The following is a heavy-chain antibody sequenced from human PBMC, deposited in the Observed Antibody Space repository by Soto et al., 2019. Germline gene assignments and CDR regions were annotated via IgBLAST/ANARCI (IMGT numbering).Heavy chain of an antibody. V-gene: IGHV4-30-4*01. D-gene: IGHD2-2*01. CDR1: GGSISSGDYY. J-gene: IGHJ6*02. Sequence: PSETLSLTCTVSGGSISSGDYYWSWIRQPPGKGLEWIGYIYYSGSTYYNPSLKSRVTISVDTSKNQFSLKLSSVTAADTAVYYCARLYCSSTSCYYAMDVWGQGTTVTVSS. CDR3: ARLYCSSTSCYYAMDV. CDR2: IYYSGST.